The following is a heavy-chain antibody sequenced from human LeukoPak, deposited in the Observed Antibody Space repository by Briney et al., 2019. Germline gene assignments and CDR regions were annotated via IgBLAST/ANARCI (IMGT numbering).Heavy chain of an antibody. Sequence: SETLSLTCTVSGGSISSYYWTWIRQPPGQGLEWIGYIYYSGSTNYNPSLKSRVTISVDASKNQFSLKLNSVTPADTAVYYCARGYISAGRIDYWGQGTLVTVSS. D-gene: IGHD6-6*01. CDR3: ARGYISAGRIDY. J-gene: IGHJ4*02. CDR2: IYYSGST. CDR1: GGSISSYY. V-gene: IGHV4-59*01.